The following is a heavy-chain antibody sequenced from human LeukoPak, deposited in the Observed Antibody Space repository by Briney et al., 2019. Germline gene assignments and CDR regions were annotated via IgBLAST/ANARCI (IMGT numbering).Heavy chain of an antibody. CDR1: GGSISSSSYY. CDR3: ARDSDDSSGYYSFDY. D-gene: IGHD3-22*01. J-gene: IGHJ4*02. Sequence: SETLSLTCTVSGGSISSSSYYWGWIRQPPGKGLEWIGSIYYSGSTYYNPSLKSRVTISVDTSKNQFSLKLSSVTAADTAVYYCARDSDDSSGYYSFDYWGQGTLVTVSS. V-gene: IGHV4-39*07. CDR2: IYYSGST.